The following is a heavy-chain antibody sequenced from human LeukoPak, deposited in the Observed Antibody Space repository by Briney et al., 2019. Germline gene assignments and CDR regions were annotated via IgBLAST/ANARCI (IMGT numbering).Heavy chain of an antibody. V-gene: IGHV1-2*06. CDR2: INPNNGGS. Sequence: ASVKVSCKASGYTFTGYYVHWVRQAPGQVLESMGRINPNNGGSDYAQKFQGRVTMTRDTSITTAYMDLSRLTSEDTAVYYCARGPSGTGTTVYWGQGTLVTVSS. CDR3: ARGPSGTGTTVY. CDR1: GYTFTGYY. J-gene: IGHJ4*02. D-gene: IGHD1-7*01.